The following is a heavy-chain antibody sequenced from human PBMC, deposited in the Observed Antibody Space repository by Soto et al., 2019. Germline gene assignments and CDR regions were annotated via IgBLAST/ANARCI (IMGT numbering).Heavy chain of an antibody. V-gene: IGHV3-23*01. CDR3: AKDHGYGNSPPDS. CDR2: VSGGGGTT. Sequence: EVQLLESGGGLVRPGGSLRLSCAASGFTFSSYAVSWVRQAPGKGLEWVSIVSGGGGTTYYADSVKGRFTISRDNSKNTLYLQKNSLRAEDTAIYYCAKDHGYGNSPPDSWGQGTLVTVSS. J-gene: IGHJ4*02. D-gene: IGHD6-13*01. CDR1: GFTFSSYA.